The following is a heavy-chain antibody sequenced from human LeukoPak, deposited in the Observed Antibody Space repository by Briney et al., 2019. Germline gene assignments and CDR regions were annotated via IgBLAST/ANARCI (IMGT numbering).Heavy chain of an antibody. Sequence: GGSLRLSCAASGFTVSSNYMSWVRQAPGKGLEWVSVIYSGGSTYYADSVKGRFTISRDNSKNTLYLQMNSLRAEDTAVYYCARSRYNYYSDYWGQGTLVTVSS. CDR2: IYSGGST. D-gene: IGHD5-24*01. CDR1: GFTVSSNY. CDR3: ARSRYNYYSDY. J-gene: IGHJ4*02. V-gene: IGHV3-66*01.